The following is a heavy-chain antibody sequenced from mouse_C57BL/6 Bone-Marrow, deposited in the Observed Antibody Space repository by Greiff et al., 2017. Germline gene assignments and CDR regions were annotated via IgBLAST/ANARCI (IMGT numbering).Heavy chain of an antibody. CDR2: IDPENGDT. D-gene: IGHD1-1*01. CDR1: GFNIKDDY. Sequence: EVQLQQSGAELVRPGASVKLSCTASGFNIKDDYMHWVKQRPEQGLEWIGWIDPENGDTEYASKFQGKATITADTYSNTACLQLSSLTSEDTAFYYCTTFPLITTVVATDYFDYWGQGTTLTVSS. J-gene: IGHJ2*01. CDR3: TTFPLITTVVATDYFDY. V-gene: IGHV14-4*01.